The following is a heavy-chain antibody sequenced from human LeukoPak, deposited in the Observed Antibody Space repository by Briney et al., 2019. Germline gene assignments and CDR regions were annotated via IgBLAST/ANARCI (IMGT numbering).Heavy chain of an antibody. V-gene: IGHV4-39*06. Sequence: SETLSLTYAFSGGSISSSSYYCGWIRQPPGKVLEWIGTIYYSGSTYYNPSLKSRVTISRDPAQNQFALKLSSVTAADTAVYYCAISPEYYYDSSGYSSLRYWGQGTLVTVSS. CDR1: GGSISSSSYY. J-gene: IGHJ4*02. CDR3: AISPEYYYDSSGYSSLRY. D-gene: IGHD3-22*01. CDR2: IYYSGST.